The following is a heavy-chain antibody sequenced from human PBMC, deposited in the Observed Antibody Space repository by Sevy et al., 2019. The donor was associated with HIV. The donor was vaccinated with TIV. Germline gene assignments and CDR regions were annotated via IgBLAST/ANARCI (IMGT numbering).Heavy chain of an antibody. D-gene: IGHD2-8*01. CDR2: ISTNGNIT. V-gene: IGHV3-23*01. CDR1: GFAFNTYA. J-gene: IGHJ3*02. CDR3: AKEATIVVMVADAFDM. Sequence: GGSLRLSCTASGFAFNTYAMYWVRQAPGKGLEWVSSISTNGNITYYADSVKGRIIVSRDSSKNTVYLQMHSLRVDYTAVYYCAKEATIVVMVADAFDMWGQRTTVTVSS.